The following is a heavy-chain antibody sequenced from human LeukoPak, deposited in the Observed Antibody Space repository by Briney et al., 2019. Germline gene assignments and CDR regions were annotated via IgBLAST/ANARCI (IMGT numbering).Heavy chain of an antibody. V-gene: IGHV3-11*06. Sequence: GGSLRLSCAASGFTFSDYYMSWIRQAPGKGREWVSYISSSSSYTNYADSVKGRFTISRDNAKNSLYLQMNSLRAEDTAVYYCARGGTMVRGVITSFDYWGQGTLVTVSS. CDR2: ISSSSSYT. J-gene: IGHJ4*02. CDR3: ARGGTMVRGVITSFDY. CDR1: GFTFSDYY. D-gene: IGHD3-10*01.